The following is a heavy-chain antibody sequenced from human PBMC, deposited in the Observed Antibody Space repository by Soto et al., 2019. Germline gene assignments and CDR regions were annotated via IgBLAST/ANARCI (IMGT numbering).Heavy chain of an antibody. V-gene: IGHV3-33*01. CDR1: GFTFSSYG. CDR3: ARDRGPRIAVADSGMDV. D-gene: IGHD6-19*01. CDR2: IWYDGSNK. J-gene: IGHJ6*02. Sequence: GGSLRLSCAASGFTFSSYGMHWVRQAPGKGLEWVAVIWYDGSNKYYADSVKGRFTISRDNSKNTLYLQMNSLGAEDTAVYYCARDRGPRIAVADSGMDVWGQGTTVTVSS.